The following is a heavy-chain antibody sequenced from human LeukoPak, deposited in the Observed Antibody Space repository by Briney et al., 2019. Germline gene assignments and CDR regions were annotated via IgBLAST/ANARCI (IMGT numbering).Heavy chain of an antibody. V-gene: IGHV1-69*13. CDR3: ARLKRGIGAAGTSLGGWFDP. D-gene: IGHD6-13*01. CDR2: IIPIFDTS. J-gene: IGHJ5*02. Sequence: GASVKVSCKASGGTSSRYAFTWVRQAPGQGLEWMGGIIPIFDTSNYAQKFQGRVTFTSDDSTSTAYMELSSLRSEDTAVYYCARLKRGIGAAGTSLGGWFDPWGQGTLATVSS. CDR1: GGTSSRYA.